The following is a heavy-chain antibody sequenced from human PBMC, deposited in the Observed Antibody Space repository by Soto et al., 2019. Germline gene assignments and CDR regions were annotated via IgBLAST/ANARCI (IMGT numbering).Heavy chain of an antibody. Sequence: GGSLRLSCAASGSTFSSYEMNWVRQAPGKGLEWVSYISSSGSTIYYADSVKGRFTISRDNAKNSLYLQMNSLRAEDTAVYYCARVRLRGTLDYWGQGTLVTVSS. CDR3: ARVRLRGTLDY. CDR2: ISSSGSTI. V-gene: IGHV3-48*03. D-gene: IGHD5-12*01. CDR1: GSTFSSYE. J-gene: IGHJ4*02.